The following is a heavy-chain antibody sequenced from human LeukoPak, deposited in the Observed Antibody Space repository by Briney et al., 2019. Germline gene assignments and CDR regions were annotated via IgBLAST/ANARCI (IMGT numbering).Heavy chain of an antibody. J-gene: IGHJ4*02. Sequence: GGSLRLSCAASGFTFSSYSMNWVRQAPGKGLEWVSYISSSSSTIYYADSVKGRFTISRDNAKNSLYLQMNSLRAEDTAVYYCAKDERGYYDSSGFFGAIDYWGQGSLVSVSS. CDR3: AKDERGYYDSSGFFGAIDY. CDR2: ISSSSSTI. V-gene: IGHV3-48*04. D-gene: IGHD3-22*01. CDR1: GFTFSSYS.